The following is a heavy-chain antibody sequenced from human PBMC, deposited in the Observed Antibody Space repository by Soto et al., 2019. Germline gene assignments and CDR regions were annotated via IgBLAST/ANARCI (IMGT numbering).Heavy chain of an antibody. CDR3: ARVVYFDRSDYGL. Sequence: GWSLRLSCAASVSSFNGDNMNWFRQAPGKGLEWVSSISCDSNYIYYADSVQGRFTISRDNAKNSVYLQMNSLRAEDTSVYYCARVVYFDRSDYGLWGQGTMLTDSS. V-gene: IGHV3-21*01. J-gene: IGHJ3*01. CDR1: VSSFNGDN. CDR2: ISCDSNYI. D-gene: IGHD3-22*01.